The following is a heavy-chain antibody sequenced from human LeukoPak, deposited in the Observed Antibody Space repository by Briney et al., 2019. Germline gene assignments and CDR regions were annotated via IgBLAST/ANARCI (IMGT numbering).Heavy chain of an antibody. CDR1: GYTFTGYY. V-gene: IGHV1-46*01. CDR2: INPSGGST. CDR3: ARDKYGVRGVIKAIALCDP. Sequence: ASVKVSCKASGYTFTGYYMHWVRQAPGQGLEWMGIINPSGGSTSYAQKFQGRVTMTRDTSTSTVYMELSSLRSEDTAVYYCARDKYGVRGVIKAIALCDPWDQGTLVTVSS. J-gene: IGHJ5*02. D-gene: IGHD3-10*01.